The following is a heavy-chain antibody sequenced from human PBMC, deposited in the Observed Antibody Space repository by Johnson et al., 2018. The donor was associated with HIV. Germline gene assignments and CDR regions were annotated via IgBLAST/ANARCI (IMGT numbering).Heavy chain of an antibody. CDR3: AKDKDAFDI. V-gene: IGHV3-30*02. CDR2: IRYDGSEK. Sequence: QVQLVESGGGVVQPGGSLRLSCAASGFTFSSYGMHWVRQAPGKGLEWVAFIRYDGSEKYYADSVKGRFTISRDNSKNTLYLQMNSLRAEDTAVYYCAKDKDAFDIWGQGTMVTVSS. CDR1: GFTFSSYG. J-gene: IGHJ3*02.